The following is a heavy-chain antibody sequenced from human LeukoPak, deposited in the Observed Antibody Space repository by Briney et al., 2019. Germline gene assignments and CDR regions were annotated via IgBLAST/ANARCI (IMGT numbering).Heavy chain of an antibody. J-gene: IGHJ4*02. CDR3: ARDIRVVGATLYFDF. D-gene: IGHD1-26*01. V-gene: IGHV4-59*02. CDR2: IHYSGST. Sequence: PSETLSLTCTVSGGSVSGHHWSWIRQPPGKGPEWIGHIHYSGSTNYNAPLKSRVTMSVDTSKNRFSLNLSSVTAADTAVYYCARDIRVVGATLYFDFWGQGTLVTVSS. CDR1: GGSVSGHH.